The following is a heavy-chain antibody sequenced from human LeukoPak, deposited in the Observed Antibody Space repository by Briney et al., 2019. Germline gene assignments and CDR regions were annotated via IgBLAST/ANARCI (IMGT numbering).Heavy chain of an antibody. Sequence: GASVKVSCKASGYTFTSYAMHWVRQAPGQRLEWMGWINAGNGNTKYSQKFQGRVTITRDTSASTAYMELSSLRPEDTAVYYCAREAAVAGYFDYWGQGTLVTVSS. D-gene: IGHD6-19*01. V-gene: IGHV1-3*01. J-gene: IGHJ4*02. CDR2: INAGNGNT. CDR3: AREAAVAGYFDY. CDR1: GYTFTSYA.